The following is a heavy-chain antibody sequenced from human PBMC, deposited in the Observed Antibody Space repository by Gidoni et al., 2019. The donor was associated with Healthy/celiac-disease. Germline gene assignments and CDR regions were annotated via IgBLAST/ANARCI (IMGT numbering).Heavy chain of an antibody. CDR3: ARHSSGWYHDY. V-gene: IGHV3-21*01. Sequence: EVQLVESGGGLVKPGGSLRLSCAASGFTFSSYSMNWVRPAPGKGLEWVSSISSSSSYIYYADAVKGRFTISRDNAKNSLYLQMNSLRAEDTAVYYCARHSSGWYHDYWGQGTLVTVSS. CDR1: GFTFSSYS. CDR2: ISSSSSYI. J-gene: IGHJ4*02. D-gene: IGHD6-19*01.